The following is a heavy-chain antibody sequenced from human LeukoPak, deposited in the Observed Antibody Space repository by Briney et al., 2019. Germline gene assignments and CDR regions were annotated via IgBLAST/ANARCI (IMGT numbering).Heavy chain of an antibody. CDR1: GFTFSNYW. Sequence: GGSLRLSCAASGFTFSNYWMSWVRQAPGKGLEWVANIKQDGSDKYYVDSLKGRFTISRDNSKNTLYLQMNRLRAEDTAVYYCAKDPMGDFWSEAFDYWGQGTLVTVSS. V-gene: IGHV3-7*03. CDR3: AKDPMGDFWSEAFDY. CDR2: IKQDGSDK. J-gene: IGHJ4*02. D-gene: IGHD3-3*01.